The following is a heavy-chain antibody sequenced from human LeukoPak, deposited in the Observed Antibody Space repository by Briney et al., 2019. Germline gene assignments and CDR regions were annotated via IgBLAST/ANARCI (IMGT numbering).Heavy chain of an antibody. Sequence: GGSLRLSCAASGLTFSSYWMSWVRQAPGKGLEWVANIKQDGSEKYYVDSVKGRFTISRDNAKNSLYLQMNSLRAEDTAVHYCARPYVLRFLEWLPFDYWGQGTLVTVSS. J-gene: IGHJ4*02. CDR1: GLTFSSYW. V-gene: IGHV3-7*01. D-gene: IGHD3-3*01. CDR3: ARPYVLRFLEWLPFDY. CDR2: IKQDGSEK.